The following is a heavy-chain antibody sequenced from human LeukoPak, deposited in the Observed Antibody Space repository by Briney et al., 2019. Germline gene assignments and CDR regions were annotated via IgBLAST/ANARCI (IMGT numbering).Heavy chain of an antibody. V-gene: IGHV4-4*07. CDR1: GGSISSYY. D-gene: IGHD2-2*01. J-gene: IGHJ5*02. CDR3: AGDLVVAPYNWFDP. CDR2: MQISGIT. Sequence: SETLSLTCTVSGGSISSYYWSWIRQPAGKGLEWIGRMQISGITNYNPSLQSRVTMSLDTSKNQFSLKLSSVTAADTAVYYCAGDLVVAPYNWFDPWGQGTLVTVSS.